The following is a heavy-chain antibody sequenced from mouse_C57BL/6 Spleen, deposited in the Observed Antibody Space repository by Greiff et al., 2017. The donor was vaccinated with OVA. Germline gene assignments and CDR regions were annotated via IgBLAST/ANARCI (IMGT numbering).Heavy chain of an antibody. Sequence: VQLQQSGTVLARPGASVKMSCKTSGYTFTSYWMHWVKQRPGQGLEWIGAIYPGNSDTSYNQKFKGKAKLTAVTSASTAYMELSSLTNEDSAVYYCTRSGGYGYPHYAMDYWGQGTSVTVSS. J-gene: IGHJ4*01. D-gene: IGHD2-2*01. V-gene: IGHV1-5*01. CDR3: TRSGGYGYPHYAMDY. CDR1: GYTFTSYW. CDR2: IYPGNSDT.